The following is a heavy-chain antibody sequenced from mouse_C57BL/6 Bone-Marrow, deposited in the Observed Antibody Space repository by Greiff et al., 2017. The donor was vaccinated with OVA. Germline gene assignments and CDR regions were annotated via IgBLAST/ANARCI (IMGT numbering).Heavy chain of an antibody. CDR3: AREDGNWFAY. CDR2: INPSSGYT. J-gene: IGHJ3*01. Sequence: QVQLQQSGAELARPGASVKMSCKASGYTFTSYTMHWVNQRPGQGLEWIGYINPSSGYTKYNQKFKDKATLTADKSSSTAYMQLSILPSEDAAVDYCAREDGNWFAYWGQGTRVTVSA. CDR1: GYTFTSYT. D-gene: IGHD2-1*01. V-gene: IGHV1-4*01.